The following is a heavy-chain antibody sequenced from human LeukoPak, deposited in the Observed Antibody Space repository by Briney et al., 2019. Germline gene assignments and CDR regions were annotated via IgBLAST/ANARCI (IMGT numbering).Heavy chain of an antibody. CDR3: ARGRVVGAFDI. Sequence: PSETLSLTCTVSGGSISSSSYYWGWIRQPPGKGLEWIGSMYYSGSTYYNPSLKSRVTISVDTSKNQFSLKLSSVTAADTAVYYCARGRVVGAFDIWGQGTKVTVSS. CDR2: MYYSGST. D-gene: IGHD2-15*01. J-gene: IGHJ3*02. CDR1: GGSISSSSYY. V-gene: IGHV4-39*07.